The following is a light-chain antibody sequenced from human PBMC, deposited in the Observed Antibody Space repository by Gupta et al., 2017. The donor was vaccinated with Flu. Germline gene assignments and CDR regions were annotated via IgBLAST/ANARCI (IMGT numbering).Light chain of an antibody. CDR1: QSISSW. CDR3: QQFRA. CDR2: QAS. V-gene: IGKV1-5*03. Sequence: SASVGDTVTITCRASQSISSWLAWYQQKEGKAPKLLIYQASTLENGVPSRFSGRGSGTEFTLTISSLQHDDFATYYCQQFRAFGHGTKVELK. J-gene: IGKJ1*01.